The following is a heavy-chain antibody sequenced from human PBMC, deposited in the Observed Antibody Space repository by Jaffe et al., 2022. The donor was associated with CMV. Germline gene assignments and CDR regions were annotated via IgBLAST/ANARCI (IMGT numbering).Heavy chain of an antibody. J-gene: IGHJ5*02. CDR2: IYWNDDK. D-gene: IGHD6-13*01. Sequence: QITLKESGPTLVKPTQTLTLTCTFSGFSLSTSGVGVGWIRQPPGKALEWLALIYWNDDKRYSPSLKSRLTITKDTSKNQVVLTMTNMDPVDTATYYCAHRYAAAGFLKDNWFDPWGQGTLVTVSS. CDR1: GFSLSTSGVG. V-gene: IGHV2-5*01. CDR3: AHRYAAAGFLKDNWFDP.